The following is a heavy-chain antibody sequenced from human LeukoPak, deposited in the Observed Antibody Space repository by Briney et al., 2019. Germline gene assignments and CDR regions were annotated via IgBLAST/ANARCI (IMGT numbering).Heavy chain of an antibody. CDR3: ARGGYCCGGICYYLNAFDI. Sequence: GGSLRLSCAASGFSFSTYEMNWVRQAPGKGLEWVSYIVSSGSTIYYADSVKGRFTISRDNAKNSLFLQMNSLRAEDTAVYYCARGGYCCGGICYYLNAFDIWGQGTKVTVSS. CDR1: GFSFSTYE. D-gene: IGHD2-15*01. V-gene: IGHV3-48*03. CDR2: IVSSGSTI. J-gene: IGHJ3*02.